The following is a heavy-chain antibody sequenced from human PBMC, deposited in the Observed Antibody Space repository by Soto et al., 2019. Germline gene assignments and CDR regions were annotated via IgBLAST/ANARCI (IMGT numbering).Heavy chain of an antibody. V-gene: IGHV4-59*08. CDR1: GGSISSYY. Sequence: SETLSLTCTVSGGSISSYYWSWTRQPPGKGLEWIGYIYYSGSTNYNPSLKSRVTISVDTSKNQFSLKLSSVTAADTAVYYCARQIGKIDYWGQGTLVTVSS. CDR2: IYYSGST. D-gene: IGHD2-15*01. J-gene: IGHJ4*02. CDR3: ARQIGKIDY.